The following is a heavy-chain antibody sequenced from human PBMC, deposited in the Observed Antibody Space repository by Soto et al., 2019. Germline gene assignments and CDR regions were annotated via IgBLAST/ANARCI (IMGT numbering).Heavy chain of an antibody. Sequence: GSLRLSCAASGFDFSDHGMHWVRQAPGEGLEWVTVISYDGTVKYYKESVKGRFTTSRDNSKKTLYLQIDSLRVEDTAVYYCAKDEGRFLRNYFNYGIDVWGLGTTVTVSS. CDR1: GFDFSDHG. CDR3: AKDEGRFLRNYFNYGIDV. CDR2: ISYDGTVK. D-gene: IGHD3-3*01. J-gene: IGHJ6*02. V-gene: IGHV3-33*03.